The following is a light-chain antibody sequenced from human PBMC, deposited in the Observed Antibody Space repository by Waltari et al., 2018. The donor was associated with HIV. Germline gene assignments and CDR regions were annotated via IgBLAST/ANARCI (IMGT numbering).Light chain of an antibody. CDR3: ATWDDSLSGVL. J-gene: IGLJ2*01. Sequence: SVLTQPPSASGTPGQRVTISCSGSSSNIRSHYVFWYQQLPGTAPKLLVHRNPQRPSGGPDRFCDATSGTYASLYISGLRSEDEADYYCATWDDSLSGVLFGGGTKLTVL. V-gene: IGLV1-47*01. CDR2: RNP. CDR1: SSNIRSHY.